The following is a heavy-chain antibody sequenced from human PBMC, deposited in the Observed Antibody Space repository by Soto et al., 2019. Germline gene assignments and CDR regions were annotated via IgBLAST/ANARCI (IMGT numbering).Heavy chain of an antibody. CDR2: ISAYNGNT. CDR3: ASPINDSSGYYYSY. CDR1: GYTFTSYG. Sequence: GASVKVSCKASGYTFTSYGISWVRQAPGQGLEWMGWISAYNGNTNYAQKLQGRVTMTTDTSTSTAYMELRSLRSDDTAVYYCASPINDSSGYYYSYWGQGTLVTVSS. J-gene: IGHJ4*02. D-gene: IGHD3-22*01. V-gene: IGHV1-18*04.